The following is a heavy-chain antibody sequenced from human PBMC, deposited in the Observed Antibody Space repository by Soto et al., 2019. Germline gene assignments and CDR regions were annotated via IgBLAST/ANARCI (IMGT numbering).Heavy chain of an antibody. J-gene: IGHJ2*01. Sequence: SLRLSCAASGFTFSSYTMHWVRQAPGKGLECVSSISGNGGSTDYANSVKGRFKITRDNSKNTLFLQMGSLRVEDMAVYYCARRATYYYFDLWGRGTLVTVAS. CDR1: GFTFSSYT. V-gene: IGHV3-64*01. CDR3: ARRATYYYFDL. CDR2: ISGNGGST.